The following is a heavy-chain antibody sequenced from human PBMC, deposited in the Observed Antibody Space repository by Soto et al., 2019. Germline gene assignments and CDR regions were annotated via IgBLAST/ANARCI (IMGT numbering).Heavy chain of an antibody. Sequence: QLQLQVSGPGLVKPSETLSLTCNVSGGSLRSQNYFLGWVRQPPGKGLEWVGTVYYTGKTYVNPPLTGRVTLSLDTSKSQFYVSLSSVTAADTAVYYCAGYYCSRMNCPLDDWGQGVLVTVSS. J-gene: IGHJ4*02. CDR1: GGSLRSQNYF. V-gene: IGHV4-39*01. CDR3: AGYYCSRMNCPLDD. CDR2: VYYTGKT. D-gene: IGHD2-15*01.